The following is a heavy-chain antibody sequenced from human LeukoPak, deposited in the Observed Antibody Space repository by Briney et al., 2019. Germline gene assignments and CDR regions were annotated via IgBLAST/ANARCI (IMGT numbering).Heavy chain of an antibody. V-gene: IGHV4-4*02. J-gene: IGHJ6*03. Sequence: SETLSLTCAVSGDSISSNYWWTWVRQPPGKGLGWIGEIYHSGSTNYNPSLKSRVTISVDKSKNQFSLKLSSVTAADTAVSYCARGLWGDFWSADYYYYYMDVWGEGTTVTVSS. CDR2: IYHSGST. D-gene: IGHD3-3*01. CDR1: GDSISSNYW. CDR3: ARGLWGDFWSADYYYYYMDV.